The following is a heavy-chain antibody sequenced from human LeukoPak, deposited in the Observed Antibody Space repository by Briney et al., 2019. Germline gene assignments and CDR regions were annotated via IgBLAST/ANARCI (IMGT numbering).Heavy chain of an antibody. CDR2: IWYDGSNK. Sequence: GGSLRLSCAASGFFMHWVRQAPGKGLEWVAIIWYDGSNKYYSDSVKGRFTISRDNSKNTLYLQMNSLRAEDTAVYYCARDLMGEDNYWGQGTLVTVSS. CDR1: GFF. V-gene: IGHV3-33*01. D-gene: IGHD1-26*01. J-gene: IGHJ4*02. CDR3: ARDLMGEDNY.